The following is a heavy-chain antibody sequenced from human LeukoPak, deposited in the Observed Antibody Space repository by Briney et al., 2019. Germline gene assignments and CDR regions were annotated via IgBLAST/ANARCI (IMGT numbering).Heavy chain of an antibody. CDR3: ARLEDTAPRGANAFDI. J-gene: IGHJ3*02. D-gene: IGHD5-18*01. Sequence: PSETLSLTCTVSGGSISSYYWSWIRQPPGKGLEWVGYIYYSGSTNYNPSLKSRVTISVDTSKNQFSLKLSSVTAADTAVYYCARLEDTAPRGANAFDIWGQGTMVTVSS. V-gene: IGHV4-59*08. CDR1: GGSISSYY. CDR2: IYYSGST.